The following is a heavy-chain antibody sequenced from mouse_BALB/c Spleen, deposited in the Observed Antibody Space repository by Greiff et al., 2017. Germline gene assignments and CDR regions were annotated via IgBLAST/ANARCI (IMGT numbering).Heavy chain of an antibody. CDR2: IDPSDSYT. J-gene: IGHJ2*01. CDR3: ARKGTTATGDYFDY. CDR1: GYTFTSYW. D-gene: IGHD1-2*01. Sequence: QVQLQQPGAELVKPGASVKLSCKASGYTFTSYWMHWVKQRPGQGLEWIGEIDPSDSYTNYNQKFKGKATLTVDKSSSTAYMQLSSLTSEDSAVYYCARKGTTATGDYFDYWGQGTT. V-gene: IGHV1-69*02.